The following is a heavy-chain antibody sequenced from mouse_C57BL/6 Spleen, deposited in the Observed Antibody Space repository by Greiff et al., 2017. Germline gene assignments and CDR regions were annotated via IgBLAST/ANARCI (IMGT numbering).Heavy chain of an antibody. CDR2: ISYDGSN. J-gene: IGHJ3*01. D-gene: IGHD2-4*01. V-gene: IGHV3-6*01. CDR1: GYSITSGYY. CDR3: ASEGLRRRWFAY. Sequence: EVKLVESGPGLVKPSQSLSLTCSVTGYSITSGYYWNWIRQFPGNKLEWMGYISYDGSNNYNPSLKNRISITRDTSKNQFFLKLNSVTTEDTATYYCASEGLRRRWFAYWGQGTLVTVSA.